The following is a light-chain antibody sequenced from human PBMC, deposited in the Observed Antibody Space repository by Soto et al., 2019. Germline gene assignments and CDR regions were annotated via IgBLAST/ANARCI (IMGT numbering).Light chain of an antibody. CDR1: QGIGSY. Sequence: QLTQSPSSLSASVGDRVTITCRASQGIGSYLAWYQQKPGKAPKLLIYAASTLQSGIPSRFSGSGSGTEFTLTISSLQAEDFATFYCQQLNSYPRTFGQGTKVEIK. CDR3: QQLNSYPRT. J-gene: IGKJ1*01. V-gene: IGKV1-9*01. CDR2: AAS.